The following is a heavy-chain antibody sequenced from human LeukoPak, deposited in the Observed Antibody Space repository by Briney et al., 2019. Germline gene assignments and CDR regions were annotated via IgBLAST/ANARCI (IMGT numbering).Heavy chain of an antibody. D-gene: IGHD3-22*01. CDR1: GYTFTSYF. V-gene: IGHV1-46*01. Sequence: ASVKVSCKASGYTFTSYFMHWVRQAPGQGPEWMGIINPSGGSTSYAQKFQGRVTMTRDTSTSTVYMELSSLRSEDTAVYYCARGYLAYYYDSSGPTSPFDYWGQGTLVTVSS. J-gene: IGHJ4*02. CDR2: INPSGGST. CDR3: ARGYLAYYYDSSGPTSPFDY.